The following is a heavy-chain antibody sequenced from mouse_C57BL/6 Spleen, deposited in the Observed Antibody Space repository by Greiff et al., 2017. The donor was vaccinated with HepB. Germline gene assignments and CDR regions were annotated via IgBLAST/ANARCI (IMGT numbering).Heavy chain of an antibody. J-gene: IGHJ3*01. CDR2: IYPGDGDT. CDR1: GYAFSSSW. V-gene: IGHV1-82*01. Sequence: QVQLQQSGPELVKPGASVKISCKASGYAFSSSWMNWVKQRPGKGLEWIGRIYPGDGDTNYNGKFKGKATLTADKSSSTAYMQLSSLTSEDSAVYFCARSRQLRQPSRFAYWGQGTLVTVSA. D-gene: IGHD3-2*02. CDR3: ARSRQLRQPSRFAY.